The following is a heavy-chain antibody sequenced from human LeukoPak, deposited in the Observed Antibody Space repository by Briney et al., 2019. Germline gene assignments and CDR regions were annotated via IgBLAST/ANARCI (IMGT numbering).Heavy chain of an antibody. CDR1: GYTFTSYG. CDR3: ARDYPEYCSGGSCYPYFDY. J-gene: IGHJ4*02. D-gene: IGHD2-15*01. V-gene: IGHV1-18*01. Sequence: ASVKVFCKASGYTFTSYGISWVRQAPGQGLEWMGWISAYNGNTNYAQKLQGRVTMTTDTSTSTAYMELRSLRSDDTAVYYCARDYPEYCSGGSCYPYFDYWGQGTLVTVSS. CDR2: ISAYNGNT.